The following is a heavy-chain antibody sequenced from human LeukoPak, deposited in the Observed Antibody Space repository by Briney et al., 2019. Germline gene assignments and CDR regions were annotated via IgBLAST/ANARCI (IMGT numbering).Heavy chain of an antibody. D-gene: IGHD1-26*01. CDR2: MYYEGNT. CDR3: ARHETGGSYPLKY. Sequence: SETLSLTCTVSGGSMSSYYWSWIRQPPGKGLEWIAYMYYEGNTDYNPSLKSRVTISIDTSNNQFSLKLSSVTAADTAMYYCARHETGGSYPLKYWGQGLLVTVSS. J-gene: IGHJ4*02. CDR1: GGSMSSYY. V-gene: IGHV4-59*08.